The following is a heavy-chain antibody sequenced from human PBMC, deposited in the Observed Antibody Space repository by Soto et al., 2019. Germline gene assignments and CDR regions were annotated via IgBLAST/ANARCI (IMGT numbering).Heavy chain of an antibody. Sequence: QVQLVESGGGVVQPGRSLRLSCAASGFTFSSYAMHWVRQAPGKGLEWVAVISYDGSNKYYADSVKGRFTISRDNSKNTLYLQMNSLRAEDTAVFYCARDPTITMIVVVISIGYFDLWCRVTLVTVSS. D-gene: IGHD3-22*01. CDR3: ARDPTITMIVVVISIGYFDL. V-gene: IGHV3-30-3*01. CDR1: GFTFSSYA. J-gene: IGHJ2*01. CDR2: ISYDGSNK.